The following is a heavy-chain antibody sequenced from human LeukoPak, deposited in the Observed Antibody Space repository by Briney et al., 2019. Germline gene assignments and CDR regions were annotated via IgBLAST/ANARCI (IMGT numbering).Heavy chain of an antibody. D-gene: IGHD5-12*01. CDR3: TTDRGYSGYHVSYYYGMDV. CDR1: GFTFRNTW. CDR2: IKSKSVGSTI. J-gene: IGHJ6*02. V-gene: IGHV3-15*01. Sequence: GGSLRLSCAASGFTFRNTWMSWVRQAPGKGLEWVGRIKSKSVGSTIDYAAPVKGRFTISRDDSKNTVHLQMNSLKTEDTAVYYCTTDRGYSGYHVSYYYGMDVWGQGTTVTVSS.